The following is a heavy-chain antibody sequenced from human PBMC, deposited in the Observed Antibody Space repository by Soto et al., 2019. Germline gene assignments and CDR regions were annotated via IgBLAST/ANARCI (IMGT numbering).Heavy chain of an antibody. CDR2: IIPIIGVT. D-gene: IGHD3-16*01. V-gene: IGHV1-69*17. CDR1: GDTFNSYV. J-gene: IGHJ4*02. CDR3: AGESLGAKGADH. Sequence: QVQLVQSGAEVKRPGSSVKVSCESSGDTFNSYVISWVRQAPGQGLEWMGGIIPIIGVTHYAQKFQGRVTISALSSTGAAYMELTILGLEDTALYYCAGESLGAKGADHWGQGTLVAVSA.